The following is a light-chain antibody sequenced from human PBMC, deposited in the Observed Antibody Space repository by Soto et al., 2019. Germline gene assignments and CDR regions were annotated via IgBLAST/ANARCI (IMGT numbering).Light chain of an antibody. CDR3: SSYTSSSIDYV. J-gene: IGLJ1*01. Sequence: QSVLTQPASVSGSPGQAITISCTGTSSEIGGYNYVSWYQQHPGKAPKLMIYEVSKRPSGVSNRFSGSKSGNTASLTISGLQAEDEAEYDCSSYTSSSIDYVCGTGTKLTVL. V-gene: IGLV2-14*01. CDR2: EVS. CDR1: SSEIGGYNY.